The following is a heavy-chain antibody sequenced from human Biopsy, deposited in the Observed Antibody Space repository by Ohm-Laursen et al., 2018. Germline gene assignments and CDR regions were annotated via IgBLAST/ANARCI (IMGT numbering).Heavy chain of an antibody. V-gene: IGHV1-2*02. CDR1: SYTFIDYN. CDR3: ARDPLNGHKHFDY. Sequence: ASVKVSCKASSYTFIDYNIHWMRQAPGQGLEWLGYINCKTGATNYAQKFQGTVTMTRDTSISTAYLALGSLRSANTAIYYCARDPLNGHKHFDYWGQGSLVTVSS. J-gene: IGHJ4*02. CDR2: INCKTGAT. D-gene: IGHD2-8*01.